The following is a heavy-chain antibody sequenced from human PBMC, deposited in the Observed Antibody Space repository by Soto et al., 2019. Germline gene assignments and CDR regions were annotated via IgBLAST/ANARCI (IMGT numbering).Heavy chain of an antibody. Sequence: PSETLSLTCSVSGGSISGSYLSWIRQSPGKGLEWLGYVYYTGSTNYSPSLGSRVSISVDTSKNEFSLRLSSVTAADAAVYFCARSVAVPGAHINYWGQGTQVTVSS. D-gene: IGHD6-19*01. V-gene: IGHV4-59*01. CDR1: GGSISGSY. CDR2: VYYTGST. CDR3: ARSVAVPGAHINY. J-gene: IGHJ4*02.